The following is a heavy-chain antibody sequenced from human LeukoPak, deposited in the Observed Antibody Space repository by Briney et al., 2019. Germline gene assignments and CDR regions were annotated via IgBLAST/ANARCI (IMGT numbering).Heavy chain of an antibody. V-gene: IGHV1-69*10. CDR2: IIPILGTT. D-gene: IGHD5-12*01. CDR1: GGSFSSHV. J-gene: IGHJ4*02. Sequence: ASVKVSCKASGGSFSSHVISWVRQAPGQGLEWMGGIIPILGTTNYAQKFQGRVTITADKSSNTAYMEVSSLRSEDTAVYYCARAAVSGYDFFDYWGQGTLVTVSS. CDR3: ARAAVSGYDFFDY.